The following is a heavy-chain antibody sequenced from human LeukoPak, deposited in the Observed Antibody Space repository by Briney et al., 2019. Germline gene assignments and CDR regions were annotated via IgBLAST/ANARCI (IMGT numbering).Heavy chain of an antibody. D-gene: IGHD2-2*01. J-gene: IGHJ6*03. CDR2: IKQDGSEK. CDR1: GFTFSNYY. CDR3: ARYLWDIVVVPSDYMDV. Sequence: GGSLRLSCAASGFTFSNYYMTWVRQAPGEGLEWVANIKQDGSEKYYVDSVRGRFTISRDNARNSLYLQMNSLRAEDTAVYYCARYLWDIVVVPSDYMDVWGKGTTVTVSS. V-gene: IGHV3-7*01.